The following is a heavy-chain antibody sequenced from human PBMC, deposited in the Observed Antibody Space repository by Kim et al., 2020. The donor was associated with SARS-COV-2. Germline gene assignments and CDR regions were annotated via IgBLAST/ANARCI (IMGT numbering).Heavy chain of an antibody. Sequence: SETLSLTCSVSGGTTTAGGHYWAWIRQPPGKGLEWIATTYSSGNTFYKPSLKSRVTILADMSKNQISLQLKSVTAADTAVYFCASRTTVVSSTSSYGMDVWGQGTTVTVSS. CDR2: TYSSGNT. V-gene: IGHV4-39*01. D-gene: IGHD4-17*01. CDR1: GGTTTAGGHY. CDR3: ASRTTVVSSTSSYGMDV. J-gene: IGHJ6*02.